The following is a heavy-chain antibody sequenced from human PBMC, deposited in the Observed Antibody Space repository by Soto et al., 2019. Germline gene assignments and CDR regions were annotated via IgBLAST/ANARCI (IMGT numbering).Heavy chain of an antibody. J-gene: IGHJ4*02. CDR2: ISWNSGRI. CDR3: AKDLGARPNQNYFDY. V-gene: IGHV3-9*01. Sequence: EVQLVESGGGLVQPGRSLRLSCAASGFTFDDYAMHWVRQAPGKGLEWVSGISWNSGRIGYADSVKGRFTISRDNAKNSLYLQMNSPRAEDTALYYCAKDLGARPNQNYFDYWGQGTLVTVSS. CDR1: GFTFDDYA. D-gene: IGHD3-16*01.